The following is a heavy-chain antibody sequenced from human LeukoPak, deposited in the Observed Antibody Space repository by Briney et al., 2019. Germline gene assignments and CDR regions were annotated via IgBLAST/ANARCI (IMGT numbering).Heavy chain of an antibody. D-gene: IGHD3-10*01. CDR2: IIPIFGTA. CDR3: ARERFGDTTLFDP. Sequence: ASVKVSCKASGGTFSSYATSWVRQAPGQGLEWMGGIIPIFGTANYAQKFQGRVTITADESTSTAYMELSSLRSEDTAVYYCARERFGDTTLFDPWGQGTLVTVSS. V-gene: IGHV1-69*13. CDR1: GGTFSSYA. J-gene: IGHJ5*02.